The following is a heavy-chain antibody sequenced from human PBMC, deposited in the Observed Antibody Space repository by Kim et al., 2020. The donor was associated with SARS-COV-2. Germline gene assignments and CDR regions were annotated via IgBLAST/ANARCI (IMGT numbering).Heavy chain of an antibody. J-gene: IGHJ4*02. Sequence: ASVKVSCKASGYTFTSYGISWVRQAPGQGLEWLGWVGAYNGDTNYAQNLQGRVTLTTDTSTSTAFLELRSLRSDDTAVYFCARDRGYGDDTFYYLGQGTL. V-gene: IGHV1-18*01. D-gene: IGHD4-17*01. CDR1: GYTFTSYG. CDR3: ARDRGYGDDTFYY. CDR2: VGAYNGDT.